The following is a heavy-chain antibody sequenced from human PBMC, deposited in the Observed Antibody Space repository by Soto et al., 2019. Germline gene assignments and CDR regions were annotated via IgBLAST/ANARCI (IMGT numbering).Heavy chain of an antibody. CDR1: GGSVSSSSYY. CDR2: VYYSGST. J-gene: IGHJ4*02. D-gene: IGHD2-15*01. V-gene: IGHV4-39*02. Sequence: KPSETLSLTCTVSGGSVSSSSYYWGWVRQPPGKGLEWIGSVYYSGSTYYNPSLESRVTISVDKSKNQFSLKLSSVSAADTAVFYFSREIEYCSGGSCYGGFDYWGQGTLVTVSS. CDR3: SREIEYCSGGSCYGGFDY.